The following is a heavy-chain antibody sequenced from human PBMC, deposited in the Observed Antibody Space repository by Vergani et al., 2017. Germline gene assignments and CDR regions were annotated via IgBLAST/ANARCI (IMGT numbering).Heavy chain of an antibody. V-gene: IGHV4-4*02. CDR2: IYHSGST. CDR3: AREPVPDYYDSSVYYRPGFDY. Sequence: QVQLQESGPGLVKPSGTLSLTCAVSGGSISSSNWWSWVRQPPGKGLEWIGEIYHSGSTNYNPSLKSRVTISVDKSKNQCSLKLSSVTAADTAVYSCAREPVPDYYDSSVYYRPGFDYWGQGTLVTVSS. D-gene: IGHD3-22*01. CDR1: GGSISSSNW. J-gene: IGHJ4*02.